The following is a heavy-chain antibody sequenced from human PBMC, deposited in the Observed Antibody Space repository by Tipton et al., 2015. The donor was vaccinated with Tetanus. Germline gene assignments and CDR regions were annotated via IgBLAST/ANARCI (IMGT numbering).Heavy chain of an antibody. CDR1: GGSISDKKYC. CDR3: ARHLYGYWFDP. CDR2: IYFKGDT. Sequence: TLSLTCTVSGGSISDKKYCWGWIRQPPGKGLEWIASIYFKGDTYYNPSLKSRVTIDVDTSQNLFSVSLTSVTAADTAVYYCARHLYGYWFDPWGQGALVTVSS. J-gene: IGHJ5*02. D-gene: IGHD3-10*01. V-gene: IGHV4-39*02.